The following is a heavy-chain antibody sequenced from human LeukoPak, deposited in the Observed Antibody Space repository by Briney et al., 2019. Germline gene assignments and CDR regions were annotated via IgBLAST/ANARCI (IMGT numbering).Heavy chain of an antibody. CDR2: TYYRSKWSS. J-gene: IGHJ4*02. D-gene: IGHD5-18*01. CDR3: AGGVDTDLHY. V-gene: IGHV6-1*01. Sequence: SQTLSLTCAISGDSVSSNSAAWNWIRQSPSRGLEWLGRTYYRSKWSSNYAVSVKSRITIHPDTSKNQSSLQLNSVTPEDTAVYYCAGGVDTDLHYWGQGTLVTVSS. CDR1: GDSVSSNSAA.